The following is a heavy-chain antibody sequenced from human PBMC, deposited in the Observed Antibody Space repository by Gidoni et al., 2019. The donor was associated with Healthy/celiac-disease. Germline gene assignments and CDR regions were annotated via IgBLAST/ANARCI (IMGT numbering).Heavy chain of an antibody. V-gene: IGHV3-7*01. Sequence: EVQLVESGGGLVQPGGSLRLSCAASGFTFRSYWMSWVRQAPGKGLEWVANIKQDGSEKYYVDSVKGRFTISRDNAKNSLYLQMNSLRAEDTAVYYCARDGAAGYYYGMDVWGQGTTVTVSS. D-gene: IGHD6-19*01. J-gene: IGHJ6*02. CDR3: ARDGAAGYYYGMDV. CDR2: IKQDGSEK. CDR1: GFTFRSYW.